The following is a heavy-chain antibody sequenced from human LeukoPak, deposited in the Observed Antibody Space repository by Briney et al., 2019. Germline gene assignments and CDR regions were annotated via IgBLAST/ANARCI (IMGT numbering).Heavy chain of an antibody. CDR1: GFTFSDYG. D-gene: IGHD3-16*01. J-gene: IGHJ5*02. CDR2: IWYDGSNK. V-gene: IGHV3-33*01. CDR3: TRDERGLNWCEP. Sequence: PGGSLRLSCAASGFTFSDYGMHWVRQAPGKGLEWVAVIWYDGSNKYYADSVKGRFTISRDNSKNTLYLQMNSLRAEDTAVYYCTRDERGLNWCEPWGQGDLGTVSS.